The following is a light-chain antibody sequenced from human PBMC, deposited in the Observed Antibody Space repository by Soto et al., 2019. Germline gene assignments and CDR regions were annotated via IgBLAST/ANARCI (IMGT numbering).Light chain of an antibody. V-gene: IGKV1-5*01. Sequence: DIQITHSPSTVSAYVGDSVTITCRASESITTWLAWYQQRPGKAPKLLIYDVSSLQSGVPSRFSGSGSGTEFTLTISSLQPDDFATSYCQHYKMYSPWTLGQGTKVDIK. CDR2: DVS. J-gene: IGKJ1*01. CDR3: QHYKMYSPWT. CDR1: ESITTW.